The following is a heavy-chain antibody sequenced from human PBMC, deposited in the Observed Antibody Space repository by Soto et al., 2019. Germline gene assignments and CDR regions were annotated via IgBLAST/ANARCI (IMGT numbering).Heavy chain of an antibody. CDR1: GFTFSSYA. Sequence: EVQLLESGGGLVQPGGSLRLSCAASGFTFSSYAMSWVRQAPGKGLEWVSAISGSGGSTYYADSVKGRFTISRDNSKNTLYLQMNSLRAEDTAVYYCAKDRSNYDFWSRDRAVWGKGTTVTVSS. J-gene: IGHJ6*03. CDR2: ISGSGGST. V-gene: IGHV3-23*01. CDR3: AKDRSNYDFWSRDRAV. D-gene: IGHD3-3*01.